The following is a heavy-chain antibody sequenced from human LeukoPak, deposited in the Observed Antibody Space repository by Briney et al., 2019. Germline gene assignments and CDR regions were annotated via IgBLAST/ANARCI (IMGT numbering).Heavy chain of an antibody. CDR1: GYSISSGFH. CDR3: ARRSNGYNV. CDR2: IYYSGST. J-gene: IGHJ4*02. D-gene: IGHD5-24*01. Sequence: PSETLSLTCAVSGYSISSGFHWGWIRQPPGKGLEWIGSIYYSGSTYYNPALKSRVTISVDTSKNQFTLKLSSVTAADTAVYFCARRSNGYNVWGQGILVTASS. V-gene: IGHV4-38-2*01.